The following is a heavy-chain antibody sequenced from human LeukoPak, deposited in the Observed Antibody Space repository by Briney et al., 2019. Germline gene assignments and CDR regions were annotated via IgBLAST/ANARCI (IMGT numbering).Heavy chain of an antibody. Sequence: SETLSLTCAVYGGSFSSYYWSWIRQPPGKGLEWIGEINHSGSTNYNPSLKSRVTISVDTSKNQFSLKLSSVTAADTAVYYCARRTVTNNWFDPWGQGTLVTVSS. J-gene: IGHJ5*02. V-gene: IGHV4-34*01. CDR2: INHSGST. D-gene: IGHD4-17*01. CDR1: GGSFSSYY. CDR3: ARRTVTNNWFDP.